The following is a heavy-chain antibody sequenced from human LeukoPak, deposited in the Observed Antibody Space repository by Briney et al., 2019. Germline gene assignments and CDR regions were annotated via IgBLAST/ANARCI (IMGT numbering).Heavy chain of an antibody. J-gene: IGHJ4*02. D-gene: IGHD2-8*01. V-gene: IGHV3-23*01. CDR1: GYSFTSYW. CDR3: VKVFFMDY. CDR2: ISVSGGST. Sequence: GESLKISCKGSGYSFTSYWIGWVRQAPGKGLEWVSAISVSGGSTNYADSVKGRFTISRDNSKNTLYLQMNSLRAEDTAVYYCVKVFFMDYWGQGTLVTVSS.